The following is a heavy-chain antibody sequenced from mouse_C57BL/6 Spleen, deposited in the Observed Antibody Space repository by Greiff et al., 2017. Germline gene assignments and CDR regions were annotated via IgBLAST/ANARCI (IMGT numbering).Heavy chain of an antibody. CDR1: GYTFTSYW. CDR3: AGGRRFDY. Sequence: QVQLKQPGAELVKPGASVKLSCKASGYTFTSYWMQWVKQRPGQGLEWIGEIDPSDSSTNYNQKFKGKATLTVDTSSSTAYMQLSSLTSEDSAVYYCAGGRRFDYWGQGTTLTVSS. D-gene: IGHD3-3*01. V-gene: IGHV1-50*01. J-gene: IGHJ2*01. CDR2: IDPSDSST.